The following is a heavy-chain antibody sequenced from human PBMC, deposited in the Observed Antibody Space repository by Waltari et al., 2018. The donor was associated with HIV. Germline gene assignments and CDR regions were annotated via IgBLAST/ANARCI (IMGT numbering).Heavy chain of an antibody. CDR2: ISYDRSTK. J-gene: IGHJ4*02. CDR1: GFTFNNHG. CDR3: AKDRAFFQVGYSII. Sequence: QVQLVESGGGVVQPGRSLRLSCAASGFTFNNHGIHWVRQAPGKGLELVAVISYDRSTKDYADSVKGRFTISRDNSKKTVYLQMNSLRAEDTAVYYCAKDRAFFQVGYSIIWGQGTLVTVSS. D-gene: IGHD5-12*01. V-gene: IGHV3-30*18.